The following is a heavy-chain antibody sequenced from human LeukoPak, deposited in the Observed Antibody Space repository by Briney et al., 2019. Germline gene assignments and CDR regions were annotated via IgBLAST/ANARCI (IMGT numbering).Heavy chain of an antibody. V-gene: IGHV4-30-4*01. D-gene: IGHD3-22*01. Sequence: KTSETLSLTCTVSGGSISSGDYYWSWIRQPPGKGLEWIGYIYYSGSTYYNPSLKSRVTISVDTSKNQFSLKLSSVTAADTAVYYCARVAPPEYYYDSSGYYLDPWGQGTLVTVSS. CDR1: GGSISSGDYY. CDR2: IYYSGST. J-gene: IGHJ5*02. CDR3: ARVAPPEYYYDSSGYYLDP.